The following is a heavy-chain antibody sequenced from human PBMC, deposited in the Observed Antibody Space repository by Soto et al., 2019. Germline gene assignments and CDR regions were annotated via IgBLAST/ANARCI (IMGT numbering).Heavy chain of an antibody. Sequence: QVQLVQSGAEVKKPGSSVKVSCKASGGTFSSYAISWVRQAPGQELEWMGGIIPIFGTANYAQKFQGRVTITADESTSTAYMELSSLRSEDTAVYYCARLGTPYYSSSWGNWFDPWGQGTLVTVSS. D-gene: IGHD6-13*01. CDR1: GGTFSSYA. J-gene: IGHJ5*02. CDR2: IIPIFGTA. CDR3: ARLGTPYYSSSWGNWFDP. V-gene: IGHV1-69*01.